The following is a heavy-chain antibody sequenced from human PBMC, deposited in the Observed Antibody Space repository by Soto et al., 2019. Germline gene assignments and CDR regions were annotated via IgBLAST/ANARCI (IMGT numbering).Heavy chain of an antibody. CDR2: ISSSSSYI. D-gene: IGHD1-26*01. CDR3: ARDFSQAYSGSYSQPPIDY. CDR1: GFTFSSYS. V-gene: IGHV3-21*01. Sequence: EVQMLESGGGLVQPGGSLRLSCGASGFTFSSYSMNWVRQAPGKGLEWVSSISSSSSYIYYADSVKGRFTISRDNAKNSLYLQMNSLRAEDTAVYYCARDFSQAYSGSYSQPPIDYWGQGTLVTVSS. J-gene: IGHJ4*02.